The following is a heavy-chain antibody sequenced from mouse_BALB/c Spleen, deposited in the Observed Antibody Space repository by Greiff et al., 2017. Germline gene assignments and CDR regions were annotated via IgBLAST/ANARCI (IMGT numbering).Heavy chain of an antibody. D-gene: IGHD1-2*01. V-gene: IGHV5-9-4*01. CDR1: GFTFSSYA. J-gene: IGHJ3*01. Sequence: EVQLVESGGGLVKPGGSLKLSCAASGFTFSSYAMSWVRQSPEKRLEWVAEISSGGSYTYYPDTVTGRFTISRDNAKNTLYLEMSSLRSEDTAMYYCAREEEYGYAWFAYWGQGTLVTVSA. CDR3: AREEEYGYAWFAY. CDR2: ISSGGSYT.